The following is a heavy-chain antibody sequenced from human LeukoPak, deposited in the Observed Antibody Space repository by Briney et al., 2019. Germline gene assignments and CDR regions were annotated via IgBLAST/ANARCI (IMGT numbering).Heavy chain of an antibody. CDR2: IKQDGSEK. J-gene: IGHJ4*02. CDR3: ARAMSDDILTVDY. CDR1: GFTFSNYW. V-gene: IGHV3-7*01. D-gene: IGHD3-9*01. Sequence: PGGSLRLSCEVSGFTFSNYWMSWVRQAPGKGLEWVANIKQDGSEKYYVDSVKGRFTISRDNAKNSLYLQMNSLRAEDTAVYYCARAMSDDILTVDYWGQGTLVTVSS.